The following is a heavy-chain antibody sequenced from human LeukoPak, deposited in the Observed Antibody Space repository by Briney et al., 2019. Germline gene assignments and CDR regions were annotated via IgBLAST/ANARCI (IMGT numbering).Heavy chain of an antibody. J-gene: IGHJ1*01. V-gene: IGHV3-21*01. D-gene: IGHD2-8*01. CDR1: GFTFSGYN. CDR3: ARANPVLLVSKYFQH. CDR2: ISGTSSYI. Sequence: PGGSLRLSCAASGFTFSGYNMNWVRQTPGKGLEWVSSISGTSSYIYYADSVKGRFTISRDNSKNTLYLQMNSLRPEDTAVYYCARANPVLLVSKYFQHWGQGTLVTVSS.